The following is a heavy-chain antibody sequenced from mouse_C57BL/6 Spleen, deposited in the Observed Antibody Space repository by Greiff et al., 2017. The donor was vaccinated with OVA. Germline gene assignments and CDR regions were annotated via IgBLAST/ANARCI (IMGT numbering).Heavy chain of an antibody. CDR1: GYTFTSYW. V-gene: IGHV1-55*01. D-gene: IGHD3-2*02. CDR2: IYPGSGST. CDR3: ARLREDSSGYYFDY. J-gene: IGHJ2*01. Sequence: QVQLKQPGAELVKPGASVKMSCKASGYTFTSYWITWVKQRPGQGLEWIGDIYPGSGSTNYNEKFKSKATLTVDTSSSTAYMQLSSLTSEDSAVDYCARLREDSSGYYFDYWGQGTTLTVSS.